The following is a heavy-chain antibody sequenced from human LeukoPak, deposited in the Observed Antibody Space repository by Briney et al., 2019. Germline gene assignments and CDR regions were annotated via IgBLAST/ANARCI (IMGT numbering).Heavy chain of an antibody. D-gene: IGHD2-15*01. CDR1: GYMFTSYG. CDR3: ARDTGTITAQGYCSGGSCYSNY. Sequence: ASVKVSCKASGYMFTSYGISWVRQAPGQGHEWMGWISPYNVNTKYAQKFQGRVTMTSDTSTSTTHLELRSLRSDDTAVYYCARDTGTITAQGYCSGGSCYSNYWGQGTLVTVSS. V-gene: IGHV1-18*01. J-gene: IGHJ4*02. CDR2: ISPYNVNT.